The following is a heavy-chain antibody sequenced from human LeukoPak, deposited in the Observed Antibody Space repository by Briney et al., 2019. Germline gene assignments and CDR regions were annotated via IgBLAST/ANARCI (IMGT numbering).Heavy chain of an antibody. CDR3: VRTYTAFDI. Sequence: GGSLRLSCAASGFSFSSYAMDWLRQAPGKGLEWVSAISTNGERTFYADSVKGRFTISRDNSKNTLYLQMNSLRDEDTAVYYCVRTYTAFDIWGQGTMVTVSS. CDR1: GFSFSSYA. CDR2: ISTNGERT. D-gene: IGHD1-7*01. J-gene: IGHJ3*02. V-gene: IGHV3-23*01.